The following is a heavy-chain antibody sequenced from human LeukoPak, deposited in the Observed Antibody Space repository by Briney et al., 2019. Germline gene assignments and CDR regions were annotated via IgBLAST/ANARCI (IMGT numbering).Heavy chain of an antibody. Sequence: GESLKISCKGSGYSFTNYWIGWVRQMPGKGLEWMGIIYPGDSNIRYSPSFQGQVTISADKSISTAYLQWSSLKASDTAMYYCARHNVEDEKYSWFDPWGLGTLVTVSS. V-gene: IGHV5-51*01. CDR1: GYSFTNYW. J-gene: IGHJ5*02. D-gene: IGHD2/OR15-2a*01. CDR3: ARHNVEDEKYSWFDP. CDR2: IYPGDSNI.